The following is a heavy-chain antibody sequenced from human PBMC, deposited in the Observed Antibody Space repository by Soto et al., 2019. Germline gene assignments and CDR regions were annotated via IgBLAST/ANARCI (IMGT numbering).Heavy chain of an antibody. CDR3: ARGVRYFDY. CDR2: IYYSGST. J-gene: IGHJ4*02. CDR1: GGSISSYF. V-gene: IGHV4-59*01. Sequence: TLSLTCAVSGGSISSYFWSCIRQPPGKGLEWIGYIYYSGSTNYNPSLKSRVTISVDTSKNQFSLKLSSVTAADTAVYYCARGVRYFDYWGQGTLVTVSS. D-gene: IGHD3-10*01.